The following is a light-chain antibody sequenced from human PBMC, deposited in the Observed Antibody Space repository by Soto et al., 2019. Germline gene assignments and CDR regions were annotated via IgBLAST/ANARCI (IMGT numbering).Light chain of an antibody. CDR1: SNDVGSYNL. Sequence: QSALTQPASVSGSPGQSVTISCSGTSNDVGSYNLVSWYQQHPGQAPKLMISEVTKRPSGVSNRFSGSKSGNTASLTISGLQAEDEADYYCCSYAGGSIFVVFGGGTKVTVL. V-gene: IGLV2-23*02. CDR2: EVT. J-gene: IGLJ2*01. CDR3: CSYAGGSIFVV.